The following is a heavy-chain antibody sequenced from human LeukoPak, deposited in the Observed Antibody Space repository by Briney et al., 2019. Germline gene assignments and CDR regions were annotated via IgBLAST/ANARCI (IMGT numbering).Heavy chain of an antibody. Sequence: GGSLRLSCAASGFTFSTYAMSWIRQAPGKGLEWVSTISDNAVNTFYAEPVKGRFTISRDNSKNTLYLQMNSLRAEDTAVYYCAREPSDDFWSGYPLYYYYYGMDVWGQGTTVTVSS. CDR3: AREPSDDFWSGYPLYYYYYGMDV. CDR2: ISDNAVNT. V-gene: IGHV3-23*01. J-gene: IGHJ6*02. D-gene: IGHD3-3*01. CDR1: GFTFSTYA.